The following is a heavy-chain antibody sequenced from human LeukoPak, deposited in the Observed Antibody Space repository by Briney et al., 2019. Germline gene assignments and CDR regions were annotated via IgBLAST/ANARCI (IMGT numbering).Heavy chain of an antibody. CDR1: GFTFSSCP. J-gene: IGHJ4*02. V-gene: IGHV3-23*01. D-gene: IGHD2-8*01. CDR2: ISGSGGNT. Sequence: GGSLRHSCEASGFTFSSCPMSWLPQAPGKGLEWVASISGSGGNTYYADSVKGRFTKSRDNSDSTLYLQMNSLRVEDTAVYYCAKGKDPGLISMLRLLFEYWGQGTLVTVSS. CDR3: AKGKDPGLISMLRLLFEY.